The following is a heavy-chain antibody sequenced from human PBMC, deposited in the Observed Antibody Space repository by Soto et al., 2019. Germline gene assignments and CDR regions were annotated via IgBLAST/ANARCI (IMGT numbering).Heavy chain of an antibody. V-gene: IGHV4-61*01. D-gene: IGHD3-22*01. J-gene: IGHJ2*01. Sequence: QVQLQESGPGLVKPSETLSLTCTVSGGSVSSGSYYWSWIRQPPGKGLEWIGYIYYSGSTNYNPSLKSRVTISVDTSKNQCSLKLSSVTAADTAVYYCARDQIGLWGRGTLVTVSS. CDR1: GGSVSSGSYY. CDR3: ARDQIGL. CDR2: IYYSGST.